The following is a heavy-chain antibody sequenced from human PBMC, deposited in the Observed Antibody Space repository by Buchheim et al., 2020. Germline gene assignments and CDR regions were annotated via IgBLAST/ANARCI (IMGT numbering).Heavy chain of an antibody. Sequence: EVQLVESGGGLVQPGGSLRLSCAASGFTVSNFYMSWVRHTPGKGLEWVSIIYGGDTTYYSNSVKGRFTISRDTSKNTPYLQMNSLRAEDTAVYYCARSLYDSSGYYFPDYWGQGT. CDR3: ARSLYDSSGYYFPDY. D-gene: IGHD3-22*01. CDR2: IYGGDTT. CDR1: GFTVSNFY. J-gene: IGHJ4*02. V-gene: IGHV3-66*01.